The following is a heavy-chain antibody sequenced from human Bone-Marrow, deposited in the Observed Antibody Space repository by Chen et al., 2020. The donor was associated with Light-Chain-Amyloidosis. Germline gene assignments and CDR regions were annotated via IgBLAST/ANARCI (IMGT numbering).Heavy chain of an antibody. CDR2: INPSGGST. J-gene: IGHJ4*02. V-gene: IGHV1-46*01. CDR1: GYTFTSYY. D-gene: IGHD1-26*01. Sequence: QVQLVQSGAEVKKPGASVKGSCKASGYTFTSYYMHWVRQAPGQGLEWMGIINPSGGSTIYAQKFQRRVTMTRDTSTSTVYMALSSLRSEDTAVSYCARSGSGSFTSGYDYWGQGTLVTVSS. CDR3: ARSGSGSFTSGYDY.